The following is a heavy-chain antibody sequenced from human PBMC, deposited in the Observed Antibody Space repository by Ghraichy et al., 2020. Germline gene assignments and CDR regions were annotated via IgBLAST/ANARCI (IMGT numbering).Heavy chain of an antibody. CDR1: GFTFSSYS. Sequence: GGSLRLSCAASGFTFSSYSMHWVRQAPGKGLEWVAVISYDGSNKHYADSVRGRFTISRDNSKNTLFLQMNSLRPEDTAVYFCARDQRSYPTKGYFDYWAQGTLVTVSS. V-gene: IGHV3-30*04. CDR2: ISYDGSNK. D-gene: IGHD1-26*01. J-gene: IGHJ4*02. CDR3: ARDQRSYPTKGYFDY.